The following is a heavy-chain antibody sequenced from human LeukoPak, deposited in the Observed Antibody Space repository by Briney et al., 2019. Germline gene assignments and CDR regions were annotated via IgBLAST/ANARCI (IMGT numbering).Heavy chain of an antibody. CDR1: GDSISSSTYY. V-gene: IGHV4-39*01. J-gene: IGHJ6*04. Sequence: TPSETLSLTCTVSGDSISSSTYYWGWIRQPPGKGLEWIGSIYYSGSTYYNPSLKSRVTISVDTSKNQFSLKLRSVSDADTAVYYCARNFPGRTEDVWGKGTTVAVSS. CDR2: IYYSGST. D-gene: IGHD3-3*01. CDR3: ARNFPGRTEDV.